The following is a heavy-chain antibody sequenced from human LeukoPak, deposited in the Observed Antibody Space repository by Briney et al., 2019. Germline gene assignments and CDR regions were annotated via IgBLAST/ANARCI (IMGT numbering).Heavy chain of an antibody. CDR1: GGTFSSYA. CDR3: ARVITFGGVIVPFDP. Sequence: ASVKVSCKASGGTFSSYAISWVRQAPGQGLEWMGGIIPIFGTANYAQKFQGRVTITADESTSTAYMELSSLRSEDTAVYYCARVITFGGVIVPFDPWGQGTLVTVSS. V-gene: IGHV1-69*13. CDR2: IIPIFGTA. J-gene: IGHJ5*02. D-gene: IGHD3-16*02.